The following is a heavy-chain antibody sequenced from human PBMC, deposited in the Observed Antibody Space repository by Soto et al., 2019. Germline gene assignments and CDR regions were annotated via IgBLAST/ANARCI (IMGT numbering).Heavy chain of an antibody. J-gene: IGHJ4*02. CDR2: ISSSSSYI. Sequence: GGSLRLSCAASGFTFSSYSMNWVRQAPGKGLEWVSSISSSSSYIYYADSVKGRFTISRDNAKNSLYLQMNSLRAEDTAVYYCARDGGIAARCFDYWGQGTLVTVSS. CDR1: GFTFSSYS. CDR3: ARDGGIAARCFDY. D-gene: IGHD6-6*01. V-gene: IGHV3-21*01.